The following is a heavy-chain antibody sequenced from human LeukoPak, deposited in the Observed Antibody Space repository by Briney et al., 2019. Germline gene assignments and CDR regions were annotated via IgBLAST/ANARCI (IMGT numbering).Heavy chain of an antibody. CDR3: AKDLVVVVVAATLDY. D-gene: IGHD2-15*01. Sequence: GGSLRLSCAASGFTFSSYAMSWVRQAPGKGLEGSSAISGSGGSTYYADSVKGRFTISRDNSKNTLYLQMNSLRAEDTAVYYCAKDLVVVVVAATLDYWGQGTLVTVSS. CDR2: ISGSGGST. V-gene: IGHV3-23*01. J-gene: IGHJ4*02. CDR1: GFTFSSYA.